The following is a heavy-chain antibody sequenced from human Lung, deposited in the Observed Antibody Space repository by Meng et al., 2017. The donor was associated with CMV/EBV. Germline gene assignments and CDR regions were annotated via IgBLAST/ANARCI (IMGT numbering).Heavy chain of an antibody. J-gene: IGHJ4*02. CDR2: IGHDGNKK. CDR3: AKDRGWELRILVH. CDR1: GVTFSNYG. Sequence: SCAAGGVTFSNYGMHWVRQTPGKGLQWVAFIGHDGNKKFYTDSVRGRFTIDRDNSRNTLLLRMNSLRAEDTAVYYCAKDRGWELRILVHWGQGALVTVSS. V-gene: IGHV3-30*02. D-gene: IGHD1-26*01.